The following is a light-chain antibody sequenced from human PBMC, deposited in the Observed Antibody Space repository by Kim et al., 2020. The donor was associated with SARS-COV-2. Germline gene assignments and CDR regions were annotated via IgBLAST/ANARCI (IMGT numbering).Light chain of an antibody. CDR1: QSLLKRSNNKNY. Sequence: ATINCKASQSLLKRSNNKNYLDWYQQKAGEPPKLLLYWASTRQSGVPDRFSGSGSGTEFTLTISSLQVEDVAVYYCNQYCSVPITFGQGTRMEIK. J-gene: IGKJ5*01. CDR3: NQYCSVPIT. CDR2: WAS. V-gene: IGKV4-1*01.